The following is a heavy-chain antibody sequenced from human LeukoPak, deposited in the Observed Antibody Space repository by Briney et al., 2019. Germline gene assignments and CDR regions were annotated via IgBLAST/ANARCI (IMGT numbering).Heavy chain of an antibody. J-gene: IGHJ3*02. CDR2: IYTSGST. CDR3: ARALCGDAFDI. Sequence: PSETLSLTRTVSGGSISSYYWSWLRPPPGKGLEWIGYIYTSGSTNYTPSLKSRVTISVDTSKNQFSLKLSSVTAADTAVYYCARALCGDAFDIWGQGTMVTVSP. V-gene: IGHV4-4*09. CDR1: GGSISSYY.